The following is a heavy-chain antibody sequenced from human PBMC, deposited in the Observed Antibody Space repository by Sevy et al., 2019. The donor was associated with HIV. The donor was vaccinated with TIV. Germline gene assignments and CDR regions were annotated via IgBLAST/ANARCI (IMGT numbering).Heavy chain of an antibody. D-gene: IGHD2-2*01. J-gene: IGHJ4*02. V-gene: IGHV3-15*01. CDR1: GFTFSNAW. CDR3: TTGPLTPAGHPDY. CDR2: IKSKTDGGTT. Sequence: GGSLRLSCAASGFTFSNAWMSWVRQAPGKGLEWVGRIKSKTDGGTTDYAAPVKGRFTISRDDSKNTLYLQMKSLKTEDTAVYYCTTGPLTPAGHPDYWGQGTLVTVSS.